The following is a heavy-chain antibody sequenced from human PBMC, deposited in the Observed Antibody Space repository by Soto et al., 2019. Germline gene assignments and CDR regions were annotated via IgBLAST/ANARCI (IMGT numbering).Heavy chain of an antibody. CDR1: GGTFSSYS. CDR2: IIPIFGTA. V-gene: IGHV1-69*01. Sequence: QVQLVQSGAEVKKPGSSVKVSCKASGGTFSSYSINWVRQAPGQGREWMGEIIPIFGTANYAQKLQGRVTITADESTSTDYMELSSLRSEDTAVYYCARDGGRHSGGIDYWGQGTVVTVSS. CDR3: ARDGGRHSGGIDY. D-gene: IGHD1-26*01. J-gene: IGHJ4*02.